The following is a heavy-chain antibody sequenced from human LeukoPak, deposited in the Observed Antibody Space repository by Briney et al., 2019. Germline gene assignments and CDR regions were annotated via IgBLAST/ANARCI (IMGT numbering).Heavy chain of an antibody. Sequence: SETLSLTCTVSGGSISSGGYYWSWIRQHPGKGLEWIGYIYYSGSTYYNPSLKSRVTISVDTSKNQFSLKLSSVTAADTAVYYCARARGDYYYGMDVWGKGTTVTVSS. CDR3: ARARGDYYYGMDV. V-gene: IGHV4-31*03. CDR2: IYYSGST. CDR1: GGSISSGGYY. J-gene: IGHJ6*04.